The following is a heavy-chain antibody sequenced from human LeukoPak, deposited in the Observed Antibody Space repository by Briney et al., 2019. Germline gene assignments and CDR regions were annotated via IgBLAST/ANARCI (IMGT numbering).Heavy chain of an antibody. D-gene: IGHD5-18*01. CDR2: ISSSSSYI. J-gene: IGHJ4*02. Sequence: GGSLRLSCAASGFTFSSYSMNWVRQAPGKGLEWVSSISSSSSYIYYADSVKGRFSISRDNSKNTAYLQMNSLRDEDTTVYYCAKDPEGSGYSYGFDYWGQGTLVTVSA. CDR3: AKDPEGSGYSYGFDY. CDR1: GFTFSSYS. V-gene: IGHV3-21*01.